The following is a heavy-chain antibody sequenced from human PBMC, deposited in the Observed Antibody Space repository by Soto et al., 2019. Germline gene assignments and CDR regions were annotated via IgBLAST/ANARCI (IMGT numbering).Heavy chain of an antibody. V-gene: IGHV4-39*01. Sequence: SETLSLTCTVSGGSISSSSYYWGWIRQPPGKGLEWIGSIYYSGSTYYNPSLKSRVTISVDTSKNQFSLKLSSVTAADTAVYYCARHTVYYDSSGYYPEYYFDYWGQGTLVTVSS. CDR3: ARHTVYYDSSGYYPEYYFDY. D-gene: IGHD3-22*01. CDR2: IYYSGST. CDR1: GGSISSSSYY. J-gene: IGHJ4*02.